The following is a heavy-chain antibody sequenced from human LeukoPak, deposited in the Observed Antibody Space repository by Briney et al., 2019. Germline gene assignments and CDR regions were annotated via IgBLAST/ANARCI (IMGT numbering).Heavy chain of an antibody. Sequence: PSETLSFTCTVSGGSISSYYWSWIRQPAGKGLEWIGRIYTSGSTNYNPSLKSRVTMSVDTSKNQFSLKLSSVTAADTAVYYCARDFGATIRYYYYMDVWGKGTTVTVSS. CDR2: IYTSGST. D-gene: IGHD5-12*01. CDR3: ARDFGATIRYYYYMDV. V-gene: IGHV4-4*07. J-gene: IGHJ6*03. CDR1: GGSISSYY.